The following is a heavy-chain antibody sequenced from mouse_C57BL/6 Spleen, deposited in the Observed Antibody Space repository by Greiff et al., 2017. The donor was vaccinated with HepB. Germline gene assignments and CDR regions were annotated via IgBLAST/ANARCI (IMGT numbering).Heavy chain of an antibody. J-gene: IGHJ2*01. CDR1: GFTFTDYY. Sequence: EVKLVESGGGLVQPGGSLSLSCAASGFTFTDYYMSWVRQPPGKALEWLGFIRNKANGYTTEYSASVKGRFTISRDNSQSILYLQLNALRAEDSAIYYCARYMGLHGDYIGYWSQGTTLTVSS. CDR2: IRNKANGYTT. CDR3: ARYMGLHGDYIGY. V-gene: IGHV7-3*01.